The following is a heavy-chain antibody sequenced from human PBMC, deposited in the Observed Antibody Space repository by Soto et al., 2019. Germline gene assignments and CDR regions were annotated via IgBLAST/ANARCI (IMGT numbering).Heavy chain of an antibody. CDR2: IKQDGSAK. V-gene: IGHV3-7*01. Sequence: EVQLVESGGGLVQPGGSLTLSCAASGFTFSSFWMTWVRQAPGKGLEWVANIKQDGSAKNYVDSVEGRFTVSRDNAKNSLYLQMNSVRVEDTAVYYCVRSQSAAYHAWGQGTMVIVSS. D-gene: IGHD3-3*01. J-gene: IGHJ3*01. CDR1: GFTFSSFW. CDR3: VRSQSAAYHA.